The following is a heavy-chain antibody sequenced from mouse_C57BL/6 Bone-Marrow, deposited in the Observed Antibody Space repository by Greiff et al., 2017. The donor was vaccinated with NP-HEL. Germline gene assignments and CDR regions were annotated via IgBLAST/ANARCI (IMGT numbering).Heavy chain of an antibody. D-gene: IGHD3-2*02. CDR1: GFNIKDDY. V-gene: IGHV14-4*01. Sequence: VQLKQSGAELVRPGASVKLSCTASGFNIKDDYMHWVKQRPEQGLEWIGWIDPENGDTEYASKFQGKVTISADQSSHTVYLQLSSLTSEDTAVYYCTSCLDSSGSWFAYWGQGTLVTVSA. J-gene: IGHJ3*01. CDR3: TSCLDSSGSWFAY. CDR2: IDPENGDT.